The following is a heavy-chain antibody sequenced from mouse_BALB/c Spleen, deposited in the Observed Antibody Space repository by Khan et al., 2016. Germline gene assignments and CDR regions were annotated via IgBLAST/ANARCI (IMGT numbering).Heavy chain of an antibody. CDR1: GYTFTDYY. CDR3: ARSYYGYVAMDY. V-gene: IGHV1-77*01. D-gene: IGHD1-2*01. J-gene: IGHJ4*01. CDR2: IFPGSGST. Sequence: QVRLQQSGTELPRPGASVKLSCKASGYTFTDYYLHWVKQRTGQGLEWIGEIFPGSGSTYYNEKFKGKASLTADTSSSTAYMQLSSLTSEDSAVYFCARSYYGYVAMDYWGHGASVTVSS.